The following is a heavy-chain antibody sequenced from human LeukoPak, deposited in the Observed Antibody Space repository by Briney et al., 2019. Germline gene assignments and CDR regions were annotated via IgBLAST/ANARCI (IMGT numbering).Heavy chain of an antibody. CDR1: GYTFTSYG. J-gene: IGHJ6*02. V-gene: IGHV1-18*01. CDR2: ISAYNGNT. D-gene: IGHD3-10*01. Sequence: ASVKVSCKASGYTFTSYGISWVRQAPGQGLEWMGWISAYNGNTNYAQKLQGRVTMTTDTSTSTAYMELRSLRSDDTAVYYCARDSSRDYYGSGSYCYYYYGMDVWGQGTTVTVSS. CDR3: ARDSSRDYYGSGSYCYYYYGMDV.